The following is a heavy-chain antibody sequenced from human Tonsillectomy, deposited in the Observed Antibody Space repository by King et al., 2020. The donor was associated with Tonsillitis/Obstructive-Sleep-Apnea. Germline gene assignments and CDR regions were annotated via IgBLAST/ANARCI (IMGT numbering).Heavy chain of an antibody. D-gene: IGHD3-3*01. V-gene: IGHV3-64D*06. CDR1: GFIFSTYS. CDR3: VKIFWNGYYDSFDN. Sequence: VQLVESGGGLVQPGGSLRLSCSVTGFIFSTYSMYWVRQAPGKGLEYVSAIDKNGGNIHYADSVKGRFTVSRDNSKSTLYLQMSSLRADDSAVYYCVKIFWNGYYDSFDNWGQGTLVTVSS. J-gene: IGHJ4*02. CDR2: IDKNGGNI.